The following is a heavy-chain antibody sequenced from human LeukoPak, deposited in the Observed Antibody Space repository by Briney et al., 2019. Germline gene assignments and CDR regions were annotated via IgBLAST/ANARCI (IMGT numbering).Heavy chain of an antibody. CDR3: ARDSTTHYYYYYMDV. CDR2: IYTSGST. CDR1: GGSISSGSYY. J-gene: IGHJ6*03. D-gene: IGHD1-14*01. Sequence: SETLSPTCTVSGGSISSGSYYWSWIRQPAGKGLEWIGRIYTSGSTNYNPSLKSRVTISVDTSKNQFSLKLSSVTTADTAVYYCARDSTTHYYYYYMDVWGKGTTVTISS. V-gene: IGHV4-61*02.